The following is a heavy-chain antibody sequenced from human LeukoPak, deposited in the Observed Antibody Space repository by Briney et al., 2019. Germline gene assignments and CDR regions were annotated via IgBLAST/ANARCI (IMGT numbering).Heavy chain of an antibody. Sequence: PSETLSLTCTVSGGSISSSSYYWGWIRQPPGKGLEWIGSIYYSGSTYYNPSLKSRVTISVDTSKNQFSLKLSSVTAADTAVYYCARPSNLVVPAAMVVDPWGQGTLVTVSS. CDR1: GGSISSSSYY. J-gene: IGHJ5*02. CDR2: IYYSGST. V-gene: IGHV4-39*01. CDR3: ARPSNLVVPAAMVVDP. D-gene: IGHD2-2*01.